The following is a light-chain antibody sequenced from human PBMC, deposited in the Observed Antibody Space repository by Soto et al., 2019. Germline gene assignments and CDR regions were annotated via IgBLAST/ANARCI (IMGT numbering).Light chain of an antibody. CDR1: QSVSNN. CDR3: QQYNNWWT. J-gene: IGKJ1*01. CDR2: GAS. Sequence: EIVMTQSPATLSVSPGERATLSWRASQSVSNNLAWYQKKPGQAPRLLIYGASTRATGIPARFSGSGSGTEFTLTISSLQSEEFAVYYCQQYNNWWTFGQGTKVEIK. V-gene: IGKV3-15*01.